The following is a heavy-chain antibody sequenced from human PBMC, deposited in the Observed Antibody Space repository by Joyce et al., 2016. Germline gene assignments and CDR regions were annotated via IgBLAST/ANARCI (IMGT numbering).Heavy chain of an antibody. CDR2: INPKSGDT. CDR3: AKEGYCSSVTCYGNWFDP. Sequence: QVQLVQSGAEMKKPGASVKVSCRPSGYIFTASYIHWVRQAPGQGLEGMGWINPKSGDTNYAQKFQGRVTMTRDTSISTAYMELSRLRSDDTAVYYCAKEGYCSSVTCYGNWFDPWGQGTLVTVSS. V-gene: IGHV1-2*02. J-gene: IGHJ5*02. CDR1: GYIFTASY. D-gene: IGHD2-2*01.